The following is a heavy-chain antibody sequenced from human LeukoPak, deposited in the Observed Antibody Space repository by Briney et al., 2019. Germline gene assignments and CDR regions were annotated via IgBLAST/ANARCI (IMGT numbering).Heavy chain of an antibody. Sequence: SGGSLRLSCEASGFTFSSYSMSWVRQAPGKGLEWVSYINSDSGTIYYADSVKGRFTISRDNAKNSLYLQMNSPRDEDTAVYYCARATSYGSGLTRNFDYWGQGTLVTVSS. J-gene: IGHJ4*02. V-gene: IGHV3-48*02. CDR2: INSDSGTI. CDR1: GFTFSSYS. CDR3: ARATSYGSGLTRNFDY. D-gene: IGHD3-10*01.